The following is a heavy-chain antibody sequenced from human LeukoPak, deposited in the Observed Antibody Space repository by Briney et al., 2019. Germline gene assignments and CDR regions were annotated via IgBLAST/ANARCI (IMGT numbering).Heavy chain of an antibody. Sequence: PSETLSLTCAVSGGSISSSNWWSWVRQPPGKGLEWIGEIYHSGSTNYNPSLKSRVTISVDKSKNQFSLKLSSVTAADTAVYYCARAVGAFKPYYGMDVWAKGPRSPSP. CDR3: ARAVGAFKPYYGMDV. CDR2: IYHSGST. CDR1: GGSISSSNW. J-gene: IGHJ6*02. D-gene: IGHD1-26*01. V-gene: IGHV4-4*02.